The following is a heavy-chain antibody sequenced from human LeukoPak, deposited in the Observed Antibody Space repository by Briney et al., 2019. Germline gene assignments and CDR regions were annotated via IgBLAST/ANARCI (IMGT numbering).Heavy chain of an antibody. CDR3: ARGEYSSSSGSN. D-gene: IGHD6-6*01. V-gene: IGHV4-38-2*02. Sequence: SETLSLTCTVSGYSISSGYYWGWIRQPPGKGLEWIGSIYHSGGTYYNPSLKSRVTISVDTSKNQFSLKLSSVTAADTAVYYCARGEYSSSSGSNWGQGTLVTVSS. CDR2: IYHSGGT. J-gene: IGHJ4*02. CDR1: GYSISSGYY.